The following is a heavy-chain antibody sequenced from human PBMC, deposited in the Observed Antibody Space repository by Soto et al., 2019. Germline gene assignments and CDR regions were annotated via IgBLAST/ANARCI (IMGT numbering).Heavy chain of an antibody. CDR3: ARGSISGSSWSGSDP. V-gene: IGHV4-59*01. J-gene: IGHJ5*02. CDR2: IYYSGST. Sequence: TVAEGTIISFCWRWIRQRQGKGLEWIGYIYYSGSTNYNPSPKSRVTISVDTSKNQFSLKLSSVTAADTAVYYCARGSISGSSWSGSDPWLQGT. CDR1: EGTIISFC. D-gene: IGHD6-13*01.